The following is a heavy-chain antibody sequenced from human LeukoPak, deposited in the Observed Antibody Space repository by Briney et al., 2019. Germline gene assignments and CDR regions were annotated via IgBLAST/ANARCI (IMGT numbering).Heavy chain of an antibody. CDR3: SRRGLVTTHVDYQVDS. Sequence: ASVRVSCEASRYTFRNFCITGVRQAPGQGGEWMGWISGYNDNTNYAQKLQGRVTMTTDPSTNTALLELARRTAGDTAGYYLSRRGLVTTHVDYQVDSWGQGTPVTVSS. D-gene: IGHD4-17*01. V-gene: IGHV1-18*01. CDR1: RYTFRNFC. J-gene: IGHJ4*02. CDR2: ISGYNDNT.